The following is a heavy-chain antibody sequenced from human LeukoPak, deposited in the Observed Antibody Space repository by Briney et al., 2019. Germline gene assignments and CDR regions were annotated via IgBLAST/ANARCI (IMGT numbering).Heavy chain of an antibody. CDR3: AKNWGSLDY. D-gene: IGHD7-27*01. J-gene: IGHJ4*02. Sequence: GGSLRLSCAASGFTFDSNSMSWVRQAPGKGLEWVANIKQDGSEKYYVDSVKGRFTISRDNAKNSLYLQMNSLRAEDTAVYYCAKNWGSLDYWGPGTLVTVSS. CDR1: GFTFDSNS. V-gene: IGHV3-7*01. CDR2: IKQDGSEK.